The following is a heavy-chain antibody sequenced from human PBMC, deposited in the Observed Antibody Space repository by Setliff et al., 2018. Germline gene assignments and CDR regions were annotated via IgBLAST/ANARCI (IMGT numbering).Heavy chain of an antibody. Sequence: PSLTCTVSDGSIRSGDYWGWIRQHPGKGLEWIGYIHHTGTTFYNPSLRSRVTISVDTSKNQFSLKLTSLTAADTAVYYCARAKDGYDFDYFDYWGQGTPVTV. CDR1: DGSIRSGDY. CDR2: IHHTGTT. CDR3: ARAKDGYDFDYFDY. V-gene: IGHV4-31*03. D-gene: IGHD5-12*01. J-gene: IGHJ4*02.